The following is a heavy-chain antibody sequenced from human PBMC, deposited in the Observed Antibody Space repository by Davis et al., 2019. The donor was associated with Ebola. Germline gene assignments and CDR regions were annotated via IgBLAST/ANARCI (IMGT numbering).Heavy chain of an antibody. J-gene: IGHJ3*02. D-gene: IGHD2-2*01. Sequence: ASVKVSCKASGYTFTGYYMHWVRQAPGQGLEWMGWINPNSGGTNYAQKFQGWVTMTRDTSISTAYMELSRLRSDDTAVYYCARGKDIVVVPASEAFDIWGQGTMVTVSS. CDR3: ARGKDIVVVPASEAFDI. V-gene: IGHV1-2*04. CDR2: INPNSGGT. CDR1: GYTFTGYY.